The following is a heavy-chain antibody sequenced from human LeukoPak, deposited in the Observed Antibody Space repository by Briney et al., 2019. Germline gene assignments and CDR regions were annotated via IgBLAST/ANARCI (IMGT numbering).Heavy chain of an antibody. CDR3: AREGEGYCSSTSCPGGMDV. V-gene: IGHV3-7*03. J-gene: IGHJ6*04. CDR1: GFTFSSYW. D-gene: IGHD2-2*01. Sequence: GGSLRLSCAASGFTFSSYWMSWVRQAPGKGLEWVANIKQDGSEKYYADSVKGRFTISRDNAKNSLYLQMNSLRAEDTAVYYCAREGEGYCSSTSCPGGMDVWGKGTTVTVSS. CDR2: IKQDGSEK.